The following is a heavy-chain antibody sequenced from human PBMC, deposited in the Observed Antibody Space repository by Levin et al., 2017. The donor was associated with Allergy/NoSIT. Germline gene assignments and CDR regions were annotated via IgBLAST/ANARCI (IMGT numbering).Heavy chain of an antibody. CDR3: AKPVAYYYGSGSYGGAFDI. CDR1: GFTFSSYA. V-gene: IGHV3-23*01. CDR2: ISGSGGST. J-gene: IGHJ3*02. Sequence: PGGSLRLSCAASGFTFSSYAMSWVRQAPGKGLEWVSGISGSGGSTHHADSVKGRFTISRDNSRNTVYLQMNSLRAEDTAVYYCAKPVAYYYGSGSYGGAFDIWGQGTMVTVSS. D-gene: IGHD3-10*01.